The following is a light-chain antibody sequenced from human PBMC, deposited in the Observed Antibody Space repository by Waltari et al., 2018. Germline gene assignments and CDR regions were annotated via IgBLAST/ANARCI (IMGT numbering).Light chain of an antibody. CDR1: SSDVGGFNL. CDR2: DVT. CDR3: CSFAGSISVFTV. J-gene: IGLJ1*01. Sequence: QSALTQFASVSGSPGQSITTSCTGTSSDVGGFNLVFCYQQHPGRAPKLILYDVTKRPSGVSNRFSGSKSGNTASLTISGLQAEDEADYYCCSFAGSISVFTVFGTGTTVTVL. V-gene: IGLV2-23*02.